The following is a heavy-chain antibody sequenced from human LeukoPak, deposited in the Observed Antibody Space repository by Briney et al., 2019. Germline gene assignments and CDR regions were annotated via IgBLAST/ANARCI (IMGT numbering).Heavy chain of an antibody. CDR3: AREGGYTYGVLDY. V-gene: IGHV4-59*01. Sequence: SGTLSLTCTVSGGSISSYYWSWIRQPPGKGLEWIGYIYYSGSTNYNPSLKSRVTISVDTSNNQFSLKLSSVTAADTAVYYCAREGGYTYGVLDYWGQGTLVTVSS. J-gene: IGHJ4*02. D-gene: IGHD5-18*01. CDR2: IYYSGST. CDR1: GGSISSYY.